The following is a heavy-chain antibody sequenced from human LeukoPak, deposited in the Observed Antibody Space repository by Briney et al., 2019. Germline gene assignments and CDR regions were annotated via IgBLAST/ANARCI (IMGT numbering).Heavy chain of an antibody. CDR3: AKPISGGLAVTADWFDP. Sequence: GGSLRLSCTASGFAFSFFAMSWLRQPPGKGLEWVSTINANSGATSYAASVRGRFTISRDNSKNKLYLQLNGLRAEDTAVYYCAKPISGGLAVTADWFDPWGQGTLLVVSS. D-gene: IGHD6-19*01. J-gene: IGHJ5*01. CDR1: GFAFSFFA. V-gene: IGHV3-23*01. CDR2: INANSGAT.